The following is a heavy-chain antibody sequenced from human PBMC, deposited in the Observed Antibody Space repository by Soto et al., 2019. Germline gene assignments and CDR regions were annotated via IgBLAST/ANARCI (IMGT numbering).Heavy chain of an antibody. J-gene: IGHJ6*02. V-gene: IGHV4-38-2*01. CDR2: ISNSGST. Sequence: SETLSLTCAVSGYSISSGYHWGWIRQPPGKELEWIGTISNSGSTYYNPSLKSRVTISIDTSKNQLSLKLSSVTAADTAMYYCTRVYCSTTSCYINGMDVWGQGTTVTVSS. D-gene: IGHD2-2*02. CDR1: GYSISSGYH. CDR3: TRVYCSTTSCYINGMDV.